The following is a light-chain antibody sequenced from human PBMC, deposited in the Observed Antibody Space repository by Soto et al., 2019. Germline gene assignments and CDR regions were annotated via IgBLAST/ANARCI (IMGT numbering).Light chain of an antibody. Sequence: EIGLTQSPATLSLSPGERATLSCRASQSVSRYLAWYQQKPGQAPRLVIHDTSTRATGVPDTFIGSGSGTEFTLTISSLEPEDFAMYYCQQRFSWPPTFGGGTHVEIK. CDR3: QQRFSWPPT. CDR2: DTS. V-gene: IGKV3-11*01. CDR1: QSVSRY. J-gene: IGKJ4*01.